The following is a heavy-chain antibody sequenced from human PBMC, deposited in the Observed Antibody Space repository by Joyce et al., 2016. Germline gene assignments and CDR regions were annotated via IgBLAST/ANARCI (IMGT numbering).Heavy chain of an antibody. J-gene: IGHJ4*02. CDR2: IDPTESYA. V-gene: IGHV5-10-1*03. CDR3: ARTPYYNDGWDPFDY. D-gene: IGHD3-10*01. Sequence: EVQLVQSGAEVKKPGESLRISCKGSGYRFTSYWINWVRQMPGKGLQWMVKIDPTESYAHYSPSCQGHVTISADKSIITAYLQWSSLKASDTAIFYCARTPYYNDGWDPFDYCGQGTLVTVSS. CDR1: GYRFTSYW.